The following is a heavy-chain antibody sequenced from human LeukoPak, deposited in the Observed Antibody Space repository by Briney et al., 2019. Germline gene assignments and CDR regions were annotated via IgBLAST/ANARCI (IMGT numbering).Heavy chain of an antibody. CDR2: IYYSGST. V-gene: IGHV4-59*01. CDR1: GGSISSYY. D-gene: IGHD6-13*01. J-gene: IGHJ5*02. Sequence: SETLSLTCTVSGGSISSYYWSWIRQPPGKGLGWIGYIYYSGSTNYNPSLKSRVTISVDTSKNQFSLKLSSVTAADTAVYYCARGYSSSWVLPGNWFDPWGQGTLVTVSS. CDR3: ARGYSSSWVLPGNWFDP.